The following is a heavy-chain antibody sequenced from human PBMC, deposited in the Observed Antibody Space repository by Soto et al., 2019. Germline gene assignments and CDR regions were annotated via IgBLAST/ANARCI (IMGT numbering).Heavy chain of an antibody. Sequence: LSETLSLTCTFSGCSISSSSYYWGWIRQPPGKGLEWIGSIYYSGSTYYNPSLKSRVTISVDTSKNQFSLKLSSVTAADTAVYYCARHVLSAHQTEYYFDYGGQGTLVTVSS. CDR1: GCSISSSSYY. J-gene: IGHJ4*02. CDR3: ARHVLSAHQTEYYFDY. D-gene: IGHD2-2*01. V-gene: IGHV4-39*01. CDR2: IYYSGST.